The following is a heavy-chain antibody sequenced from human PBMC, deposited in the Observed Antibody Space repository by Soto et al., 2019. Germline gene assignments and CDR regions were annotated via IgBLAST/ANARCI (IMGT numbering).Heavy chain of an antibody. D-gene: IGHD3-10*01. V-gene: IGHV1-3*01. CDR3: AREGLVRGVLRGIMFDP. CDR2: INAGNGDT. CDR1: GYIFTDYT. Sequence: QVQLVQSGAELKKSVASVKVSCEAPGYIFTDYTIHWVRQATGQRLELMGWINAGNGDTKYSHQFQGRVTFSRDTSASKVYMELSSLRSEDTAVYYCAREGLVRGVLRGIMFDPWGQGTLVTVSS. J-gene: IGHJ5*02.